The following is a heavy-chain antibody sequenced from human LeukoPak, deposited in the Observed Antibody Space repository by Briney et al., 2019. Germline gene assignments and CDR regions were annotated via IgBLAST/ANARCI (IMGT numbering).Heavy chain of an antibody. V-gene: IGHV4-4*02. J-gene: IGHJ4*02. CDR1: GGSISSRNW. Sequence: SETLSLTCAVSGGSISSRNWWSWVRQPPGKGLEWIGYIYYSGSTNYNPSLKSRVTISVDTSKNQFSLKLSSVTAADTAVYYCARGLLSPTTGGYFDYWGQGTLVTVSS. CDR3: ARGLLSPTTGGYFDY. D-gene: IGHD1-14*01. CDR2: IYYSGST.